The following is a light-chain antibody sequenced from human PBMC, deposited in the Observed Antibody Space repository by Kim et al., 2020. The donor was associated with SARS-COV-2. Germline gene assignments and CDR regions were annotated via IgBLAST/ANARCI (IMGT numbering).Light chain of an antibody. CDR1: GVKIGAGYD. J-gene: IGLJ1*01. CDR2: GNS. CDR3: QSYDSSRSGYV. Sequence: RVTIPCDGSGVKIGAGYDVHWCQQLPGTAPKLLSHGNSNRPSEVPDRFSGSKSGTSAYLAITGLQAEDEADYCCQSYDSSRSGYVFGTGTKVTVL. V-gene: IGLV1-40*01.